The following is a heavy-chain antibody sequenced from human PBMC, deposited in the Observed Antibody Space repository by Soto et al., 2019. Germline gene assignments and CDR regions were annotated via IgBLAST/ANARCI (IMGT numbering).Heavy chain of an antibody. CDR1: EFTFSSYA. D-gene: IGHD6-13*01. V-gene: IGHV3-23*01. Sequence: EVQLLESGGGLVQPGGSLRLSCAASEFTFSSYAMSWVRQAAGKGLEWVSGISGNGGSTHYADSVKGRFTISRDKFKNTLYLQMNSLRAEDTAIYYCAKEAVAAAGNFDLWGRGTLVSVSA. J-gene: IGHJ2*01. CDR2: ISGNGGST. CDR3: AKEAVAAAGNFDL.